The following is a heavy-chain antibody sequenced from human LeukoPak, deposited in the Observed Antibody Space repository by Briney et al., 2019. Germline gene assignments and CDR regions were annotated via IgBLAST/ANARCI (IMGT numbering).Heavy chain of an antibody. Sequence: ASVKVSCKASGYTFTSYGISWVRQAPGQGLEWMGWISAYNGNTNYAQKLQGRVTMTTDTSTRSAYMELRSLRSDDTAVYYCARGVAVAGPHFFDYWGQGTLVTVSS. J-gene: IGHJ4*02. D-gene: IGHD6-19*01. CDR1: GYTFTSYG. CDR3: ARGVAVAGPHFFDY. V-gene: IGHV1-18*04. CDR2: ISAYNGNT.